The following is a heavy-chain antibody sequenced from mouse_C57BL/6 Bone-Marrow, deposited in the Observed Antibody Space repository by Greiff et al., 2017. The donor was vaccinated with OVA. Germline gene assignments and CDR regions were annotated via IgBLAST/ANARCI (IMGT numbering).Heavy chain of an antibody. CDR1: GYTFTDYE. J-gene: IGHJ3*01. D-gene: IGHD2-3*01. CDR2: IDPETGGT. CDR3: TRSDDGYYRYWCAY. Sequence: ESGAELVRPGASVTLSCKASGYTFTDYEMHWVKQTPVHGLEWIGAIDPETGGTAYNQKFKGKAILTADKSSSTAYMELRRLTSEDSAVYYCTRSDDGYYRYWCAYWGQGTLVTVSA. V-gene: IGHV1-15*01.